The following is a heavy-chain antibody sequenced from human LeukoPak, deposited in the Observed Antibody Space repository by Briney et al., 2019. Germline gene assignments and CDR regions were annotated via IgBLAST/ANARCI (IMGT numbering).Heavy chain of an antibody. CDR3: VAYTSSLRWFDP. D-gene: IGHD6-13*01. J-gene: IGHJ5*02. CDR2: IYYGGTT. CDR1: DDSISSISFY. V-gene: IGHV4-39*07. Sequence: SETLSLTCTVSDDSISSISFYWGWIRQPPGKGLEWIGSIYYGGTTYYNPSLESRVTMSLDTSKKQFSLRLRSVTAADAAVYYCVAYTSSLRWFDPWGQGTLVIVSS.